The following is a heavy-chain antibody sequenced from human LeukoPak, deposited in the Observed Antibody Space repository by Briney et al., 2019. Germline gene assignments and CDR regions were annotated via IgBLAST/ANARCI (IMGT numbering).Heavy chain of an antibody. J-gene: IGHJ4*02. CDR1: GFTFSSFG. V-gene: IGHV3-30*18. Sequence: GGSLRLSCAASGFTFSSFGMHWVRQAPGKGLEWVAFMSNDGSNEFYADSVQGRFTISRDNFKNTLYLQMNSLRVEDTAVYYCAKDNYYDSPPEGYWGQGTLVTVSS. CDR2: MSNDGSNE. D-gene: IGHD3-22*01. CDR3: AKDNYYDSPPEGY.